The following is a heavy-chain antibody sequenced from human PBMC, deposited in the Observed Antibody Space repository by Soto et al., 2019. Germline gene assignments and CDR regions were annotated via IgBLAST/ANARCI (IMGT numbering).Heavy chain of an antibody. CDR3: ARSGVHGIHDFDF. Sequence: GESLKISCEASGYSFSTYWIAWVRQMPGKGLEWMGIIYPGYSETRYSPSFQGQVTISVDKSIGTAYLQWASLKASDTAIYYCARSGVHGIHDFDFWGQGTQVTVSS. CDR2: IYPGYSET. V-gene: IGHV5-51*01. J-gene: IGHJ4*02. D-gene: IGHD2-15*01. CDR1: GYSFSTYW.